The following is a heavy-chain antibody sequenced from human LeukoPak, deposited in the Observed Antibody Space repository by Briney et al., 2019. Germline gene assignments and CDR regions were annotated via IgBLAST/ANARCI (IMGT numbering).Heavy chain of an antibody. J-gene: IGHJ6*03. V-gene: IGHV4-59*01. CDR2: IYYSGST. D-gene: IGHD4-23*01. Sequence: PSETLSLTCTVSGGSISSYYWSWIRQPPGKGREWIGYIYYSGSTNYNPSLKSRVTISVDTSKNQFSLKLSSVTAADTAVYYCARYYGGNSDYYYYYMDVWGKGTTVTVSS. CDR3: ARYYGGNSDYYYYYMDV. CDR1: GGSISSYY.